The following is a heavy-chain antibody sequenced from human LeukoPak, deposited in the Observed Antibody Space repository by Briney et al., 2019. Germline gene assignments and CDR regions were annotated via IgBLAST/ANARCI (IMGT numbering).Heavy chain of an antibody. Sequence: PSETLSLTCTVSGGSISSISYYWGWIRQPPGKGLEWIGSVYYSGNTYYNPSLKSRVTISVDTSKNQFSLKMTSVTAAEAAVYYCVRYIGVLGGETQDAFDIWGQGTTVTVSS. CDR2: VYYSGNT. CDR1: GGSISSISYY. V-gene: IGHV4-39*01. CDR3: VRYIGVLGGETQDAFDI. D-gene: IGHD2-15*01. J-gene: IGHJ3*02.